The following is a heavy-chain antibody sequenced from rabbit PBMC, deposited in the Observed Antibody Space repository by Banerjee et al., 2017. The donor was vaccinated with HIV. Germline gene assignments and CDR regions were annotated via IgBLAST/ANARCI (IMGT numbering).Heavy chain of an antibody. CDR3: ARHGDL. V-gene: IGHV1S40*01. D-gene: IGHD3-1*01. J-gene: IGHJ4*01. CDR2: IYAGSSGST. Sequence: QSLEESGGDLVKPGASLTLTCTVSGFSLSGSYWICWVRQAPGKGLEWIACIYAGSSGSTYYASWAKGRFTISKTSSTTVTLQLNSLTAADTATYFCARHGDLWGPGTLVTVS. CDR1: GFSLSGSYW.